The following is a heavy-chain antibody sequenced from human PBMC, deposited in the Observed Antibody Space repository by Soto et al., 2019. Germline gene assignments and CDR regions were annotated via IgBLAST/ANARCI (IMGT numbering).Heavy chain of an antibody. Sequence: SVTVSCKASVYPFINFAMHWVRQAPGQSREWRGWINTSNGKTKYSQKFQGRVTITRDTSASTAYMELSSLRSEDTAVYYCARGCTTSSTGCNHPEAFDIWGLGTMVTVSS. D-gene: IGHD2-2*01. CDR3: ARGCTTSSTGCNHPEAFDI. CDR1: VYPFINFA. CDR2: INTSNGKT. J-gene: IGHJ3*02. V-gene: IGHV1-3*04.